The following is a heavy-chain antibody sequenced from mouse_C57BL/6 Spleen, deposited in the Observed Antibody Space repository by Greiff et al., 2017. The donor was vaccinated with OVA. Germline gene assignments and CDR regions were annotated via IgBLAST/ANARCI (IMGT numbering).Heavy chain of an antibody. D-gene: IGHD1-1*01. CDR2: IDPSDSYT. J-gene: IGHJ2*01. CDR3: ARFRYYGSTFDY. Sequence: VQLQQSGAELVMPGASVKLSCKASGYTFTSYWMHWVKQRPGQGLEWIGEIDPSDSYTNYNQKFKGKSTLTVDKSSSTAYMQLSSLTSEDSAVYYCARFRYYGSTFDYWGQGTTLTVSS. V-gene: IGHV1-69*01. CDR1: GYTFTSYW.